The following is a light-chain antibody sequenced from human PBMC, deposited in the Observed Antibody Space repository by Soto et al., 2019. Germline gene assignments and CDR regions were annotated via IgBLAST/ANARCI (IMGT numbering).Light chain of an antibody. Sequence: QMTQSPSSLSASVRDRVIITCRASQDIGNDLGWYQKRPGQAPKLLIYGASSLRSGVPSRFSGSGSGTHFSLTINSLQAEDSATYFCLQDHNYPWTFGQGTKVEIK. CDR2: GAS. CDR3: LQDHNYPWT. V-gene: IGKV1-6*02. CDR1: QDIGND. J-gene: IGKJ1*01.